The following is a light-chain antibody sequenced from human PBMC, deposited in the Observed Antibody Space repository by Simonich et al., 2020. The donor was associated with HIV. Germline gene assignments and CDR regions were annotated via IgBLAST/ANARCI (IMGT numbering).Light chain of an antibody. J-gene: IGLJ3*02. CDR2: GNS. CDR3: QSYDSTLSGSRV. Sequence: QSVLTQPPSVSGAPGQRVTISCTGSSSHIGAGYDVHWYQQLPGTAPKLLIYGNSNRPAWVPDRFSGSKSGTSASLAITGLQAEDEADYYCQSYDSTLSGSRVFGGGTKLTVL. CDR1: SSHIGAGYD. V-gene: IGLV1-40*01.